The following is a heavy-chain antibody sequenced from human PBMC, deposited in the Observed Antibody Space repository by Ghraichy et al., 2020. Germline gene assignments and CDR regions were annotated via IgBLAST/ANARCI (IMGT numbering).Heavy chain of an antibody. CDR1: GFTFSSYW. CDR3: TRAGAAFDF. CDR2: TNIDGSST. V-gene: IGHV3-74*01. J-gene: IGHJ4*02. D-gene: IGHD7-27*01. Sequence: GGSLRLSCAASGFTFSSYWMHWVRQAPGKGLVWVSRTNIDGSSTSYADSVKGRFTISRDNAKNTLYLQMNSLRVEDTAVYYCTRAGAAFDFWGQGILVTVSS.